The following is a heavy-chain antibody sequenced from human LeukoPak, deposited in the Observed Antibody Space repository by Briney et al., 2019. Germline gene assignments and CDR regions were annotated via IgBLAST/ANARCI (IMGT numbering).Heavy chain of an antibody. J-gene: IGHJ3*02. CDR1: GLTFSSYD. Sequence: GGSVTLLCAACGLTFSSYDMHWARHATGKGLEWVSDIGTAGETYYPGAVKGKLTISRENAKNFFYLQINSLRTGDTAVYYCARGVLRVMEWLSAYAFYIEGQGTMVIVSS. D-gene: IGHD3-3*01. V-gene: IGHV3-13*03. CDR2: IGTAGET. CDR3: ARGVLRVMEWLSAYAFYI.